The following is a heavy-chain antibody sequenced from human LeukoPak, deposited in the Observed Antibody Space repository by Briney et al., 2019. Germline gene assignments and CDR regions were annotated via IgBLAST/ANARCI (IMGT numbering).Heavy chain of an antibody. Sequence: GGSLRLSCAASGFTFSSYEMNWVRQAPGKGLEWVSYISSSGSTICYADSVKGRFTISRDNAKNSLYLQMNSLRAEDTAVYYCARDTVGSGYDFWSGYYPFDYWGQGTLVTVSS. CDR1: GFTFSSYE. D-gene: IGHD3-3*01. CDR3: ARDTVGSGYDFWSGYYPFDY. CDR2: ISSSGSTI. J-gene: IGHJ4*02. V-gene: IGHV3-48*03.